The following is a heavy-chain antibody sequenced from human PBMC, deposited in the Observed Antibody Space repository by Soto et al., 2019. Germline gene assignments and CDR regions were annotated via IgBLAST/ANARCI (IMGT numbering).Heavy chain of an antibody. CDR2: IYHSGST. Sequence: QVQLQESGPGLVKPSGTLSLTCAVSGGSISSSNWWSWVRQPPGKGLEWIGEIYHSGSTNYNPSLTGRGTIAVDKCTTQCSGKLSAVTAADTAVYYCARAAMGGSSWPFDYWGQGTLVTVSS. J-gene: IGHJ4*02. V-gene: IGHV4-4*02. CDR1: GGSISSSNW. CDR3: ARAAMGGSSWPFDY. D-gene: IGHD6-13*01.